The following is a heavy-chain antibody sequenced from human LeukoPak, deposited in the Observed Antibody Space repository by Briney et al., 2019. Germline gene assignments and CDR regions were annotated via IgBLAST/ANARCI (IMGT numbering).Heavy chain of an antibody. Sequence: KPSETLSLTCAVYGGSFSGYYWNWIRQPPGKGLEWIGEINHSGSTNYNPSLKSRVTISVDTSKNQFSLKLSSVTAADTAVYYCARVVRAPDVRGVIRSAFDIWGQGTMVTVSS. CDR3: ARVVRAPDVRGVIRSAFDI. D-gene: IGHD3-10*01. J-gene: IGHJ3*02. V-gene: IGHV4-34*01. CDR1: GGSFSGYY. CDR2: INHSGST.